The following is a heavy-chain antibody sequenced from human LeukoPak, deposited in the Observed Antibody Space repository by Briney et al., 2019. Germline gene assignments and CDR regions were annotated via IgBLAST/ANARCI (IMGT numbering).Heavy chain of an antibody. CDR2: ISGSGGST. J-gene: IGHJ4*02. Sequence: TGGSLRLSCAASGFTFSSYAMSWVRQAPGKGLEWVSAISGSGGSTYYADSVKGRFTISRDNSKNTLYLQMNSLRAEDTAVYYCAKPETYYYDSSGYYYGYWGQGTLVTVSS. CDR3: AKPETYYYDSSGYYYGY. CDR1: GFTFSSYA. V-gene: IGHV3-23*01. D-gene: IGHD3-22*01.